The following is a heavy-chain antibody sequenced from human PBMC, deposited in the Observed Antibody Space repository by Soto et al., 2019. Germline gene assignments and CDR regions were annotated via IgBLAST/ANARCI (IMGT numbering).Heavy chain of an antibody. J-gene: IGHJ4*02. Sequence: PWGSMRPGCAACRISVKSSAMSLVRKVPGKGLEWVSAISGSGGSTYYADSVKGRFTISRDNSKNTLYLQMNSLRAEDTAVYYCAKDGRSSSSPFDYWGQGTLVTVSS. V-gene: IGHV3-23*01. CDR3: AKDGRSSSSPFDY. CDR1: RISVKSSA. D-gene: IGHD6-6*01. CDR2: ISGSGGST.